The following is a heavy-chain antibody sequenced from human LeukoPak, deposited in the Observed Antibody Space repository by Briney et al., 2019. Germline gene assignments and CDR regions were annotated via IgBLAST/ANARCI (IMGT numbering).Heavy chain of an antibody. D-gene: IGHD6-19*01. V-gene: IGHV4-59*08. CDR1: GGSISSYY. CDR2: NYYSGST. J-gene: IGHJ6*02. CDR3: ARLGAVAGPYYYYYYGMDV. Sequence: PSETLSLTCTVSGGSISSYYWSWIRQPPGKGLEWIGYNYYSGSTNDNPSLKSRVTISVDTSRNQFSLKLSSVTAADTAVYYCARLGAVAGPYYYYYYGMDVWGQGTTVTVSS.